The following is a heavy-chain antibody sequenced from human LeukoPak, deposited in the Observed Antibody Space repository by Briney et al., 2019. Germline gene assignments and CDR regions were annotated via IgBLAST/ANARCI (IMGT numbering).Heavy chain of an antibody. CDR2: INHSGST. CDR3: ARTNDYGGNSVRY. Sequence: SETLSLTCAVYGGSFSGYYWSWIRQPPGKGLEWIGEINHSGSTNYNPSLKSRVTISVDTSKNQFSQKLSSVTAADTAVYYCARTNDYGGNSVRYWGQGTLVTVSS. CDR1: GGSFSGYY. V-gene: IGHV4-34*01. D-gene: IGHD4-23*01. J-gene: IGHJ4*02.